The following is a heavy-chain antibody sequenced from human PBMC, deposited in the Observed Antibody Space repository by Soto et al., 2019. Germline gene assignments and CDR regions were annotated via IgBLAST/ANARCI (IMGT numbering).Heavy chain of an antibody. Sequence: SVSNAWMTWVRQAPGKGLEWVGRIKSKTDGGTTDYAAPVKGRFTISRDDSKNTLYLQMNSLKTEDTAVYYCTTGNSTMVRGVILFWGQGTLVTVSS. CDR2: IKSKTDGGTT. J-gene: IGHJ4*02. D-gene: IGHD3-10*01. CDR3: TTGNSTMVRGVILF. V-gene: IGHV3-15*07. CDR1: SVSNAW.